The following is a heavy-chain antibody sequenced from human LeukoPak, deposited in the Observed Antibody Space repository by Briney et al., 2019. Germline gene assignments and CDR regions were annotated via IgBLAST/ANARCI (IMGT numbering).Heavy chain of an antibody. J-gene: IGHJ6*02. CDR2: ISSSGSTI. D-gene: IGHD5-18*01. CDR3: GRGGYSYGRYYYYGMDV. V-gene: IGHV3-48*03. Sequence: PGGSLRLSCAASGFTFSSYEMNWVRQAPGKGLEWVSYISSSGSTIYYADSVKGRFTISRDNAKNSLYLQMNSLRAEDTAVYYCGRGGYSYGRYYYYGMDVWGQGTTVTVSS. CDR1: GFTFSSYE.